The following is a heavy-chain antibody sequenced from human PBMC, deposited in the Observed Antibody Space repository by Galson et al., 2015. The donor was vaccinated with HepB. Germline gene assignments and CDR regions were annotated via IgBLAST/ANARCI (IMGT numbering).Heavy chain of an antibody. CDR1: GFSLSNARMG. CDR2: IFSNDEK. Sequence: PALVKPTQTLTLTCTVSGFSLSNARMGVSWIRQPPGKALEWLSHIFSNDEKSYSASLKIRLTISKDTSKSQVVLTMTNMDPVDTATYYCARILEWFPDSFDIWGQGTMVTVSS. J-gene: IGHJ3*02. D-gene: IGHD3-3*01. CDR3: ARILEWFPDSFDI. V-gene: IGHV2-26*01.